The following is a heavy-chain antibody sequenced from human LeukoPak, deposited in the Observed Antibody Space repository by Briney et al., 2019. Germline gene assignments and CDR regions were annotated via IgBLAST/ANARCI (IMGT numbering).Heavy chain of an antibody. CDR2: IYSGGST. J-gene: IGHJ4*02. CDR1: GFTVSSNY. V-gene: IGHV3-53*01. D-gene: IGHD2-15*01. Sequence: GGSLRLSCAASGFTVSSNYMSWVRQAPGKGLEWVSVIYSGGSTYYADSVKGRFTISRDNSKNTLYLQMNSLRAEDTAVYYCARTRVAATTTPNFDYWGQGTLVTVSS. CDR3: ARTRVAATTTPNFDY.